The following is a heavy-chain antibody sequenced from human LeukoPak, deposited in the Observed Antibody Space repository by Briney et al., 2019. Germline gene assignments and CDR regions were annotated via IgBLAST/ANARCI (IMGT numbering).Heavy chain of an antibody. CDR1: GGSFSGYH. CDR2: IYYSGSS. J-gene: IGHJ6*03. V-gene: IGHV4-59*01. CDR3: ARVPRSYYYYYYMDV. Sequence: SETLSLTCNVSGGSFSGYHWSWIRQPPGKGLEWLGYIYYSGSSNYNPSLKSRVTISADTSKNQFSLKLRSVTAADTAVYYCARVPRSYYYYYYMDVWGKGTTVTVSS.